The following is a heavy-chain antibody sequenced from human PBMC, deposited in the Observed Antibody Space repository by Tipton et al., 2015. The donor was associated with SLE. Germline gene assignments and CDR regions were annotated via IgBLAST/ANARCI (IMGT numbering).Heavy chain of an antibody. V-gene: IGHV5-51*01. CDR2: IYPGDSDT. D-gene: IGHD3-10*01. CDR1: YW. CDR3: ARHLSGYYGPSFDY. Sequence: YWSWIRQHPGKGLEWVGIIYPGDSDTRYSPSFQGQVTISADKSISPAYLQWSSLKASDTAMYYCARHLSGYYGPSFDYWGQGTLVTVSS. J-gene: IGHJ4*02.